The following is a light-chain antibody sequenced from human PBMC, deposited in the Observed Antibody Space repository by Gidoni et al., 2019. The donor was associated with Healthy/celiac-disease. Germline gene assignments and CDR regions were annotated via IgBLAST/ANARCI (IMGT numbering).Light chain of an antibody. J-gene: IGLJ3*02. CDR3: AAWDDSLNGWV. CDR1: SPNLGSNT. V-gene: IGLV1-44*01. Sequence: QSVLTQPPSASGPPGPRVTISCSGSSPNLGSNTVNWYQQLQATAPKLLIYSNTQRPSGVPYRFFGSKSGTSASLATSGVQSEDEADYYCAAWDDSLNGWVFGGGTKLTVL. CDR2: SNT.